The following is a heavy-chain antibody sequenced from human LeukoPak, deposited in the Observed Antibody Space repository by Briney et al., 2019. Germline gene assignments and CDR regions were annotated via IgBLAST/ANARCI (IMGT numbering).Heavy chain of an antibody. CDR1: GFTFSSYA. J-gene: IGHJ3*02. CDR2: ISGSGGST. D-gene: IGHD3-10*01. CDR3: AKGGVYYGSGSYSNDAFDI. V-gene: IGHV3-23*01. Sequence: GGSLRLSCAASGFTFSSYAMSWVRQAPGKGLEWVSAISGSGGSTYYADSVKGRFTISRDNSKNTLYLQMNSLRAEDTAVYYCAKGGVYYGSGSYSNDAFDIWGQGTMVTVSS.